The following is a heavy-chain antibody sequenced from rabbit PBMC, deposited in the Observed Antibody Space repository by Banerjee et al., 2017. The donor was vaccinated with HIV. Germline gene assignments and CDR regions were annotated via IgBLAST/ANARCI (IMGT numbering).Heavy chain of an antibody. CDR2: IGTGDGVT. CDR3: ARDTSSSIYKLDL. V-gene: IGHV1S45*01. D-gene: IGHD1-1*01. Sequence: QEQLEESGGDLVKPEGSLTLTCTASGSDFSSRYCLSWVRQAPGKGLEWIACIGTGDGVTHYASWAKGRFTISKTSSTTVTLQLKSLTAADTATYFCARDTSSSIYKLDLWGPGTLVTVS. J-gene: IGHJ6*01. CDR1: GSDFSSRYC.